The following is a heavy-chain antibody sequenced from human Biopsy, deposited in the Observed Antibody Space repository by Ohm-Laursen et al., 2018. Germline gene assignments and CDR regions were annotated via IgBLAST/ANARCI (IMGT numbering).Heavy chain of an antibody. CDR1: GFTFSDHY. D-gene: IGHD3-16*01. CDR2: ISPTADII. CDR3: ATELLPPGVGGPWLDS. J-gene: IGHJ5*01. Sequence: LSLTCAASGFTFSDHYMSWIRQAPGKGLEWLSYISPTADIIFDTDSVKGRFTVSRDNAKNSLYLQMNSLRAADTAIYYCATELLPPGVGGPWLDSWGQGTPVTVSS. V-gene: IGHV3-11*04.